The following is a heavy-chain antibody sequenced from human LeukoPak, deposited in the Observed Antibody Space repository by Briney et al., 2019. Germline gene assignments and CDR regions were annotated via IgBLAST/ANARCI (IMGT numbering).Heavy chain of an antibody. CDR2: ISYDGSNK. CDR3: ARDRIAAADPGYFQH. D-gene: IGHD6-13*01. J-gene: IGHJ1*01. CDR1: GFTFSSYA. Sequence: GGSLRLSCAASGFTFSSYAMHWVRQAPGKGLEWVAVISYDGSNKYYADSVKGRFTISRDNSKNTLYLQMNSLRAEDTAVYYCARDRIAAADPGYFQHWGQGTLVTVSS. V-gene: IGHV3-30-3*01.